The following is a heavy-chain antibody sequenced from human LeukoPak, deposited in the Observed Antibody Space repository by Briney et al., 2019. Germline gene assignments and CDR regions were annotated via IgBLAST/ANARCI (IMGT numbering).Heavy chain of an antibody. V-gene: IGHV3-48*03. CDR3: ARVRSTTSYFYFDY. CDR1: GFSFSSYE. J-gene: IGHJ4*02. Sequence: AGGSLRLSCAASGFSFSSYEMNWVRQAPGKGLEWVSYISSSGSTFYYADSVKGRFTISRDNAKNSLYLQMNSLRAEDTAVYYCARVRSTTSYFYFDYWGQGTLVTVSS. CDR2: ISSSGSTF. D-gene: IGHD2-2*01.